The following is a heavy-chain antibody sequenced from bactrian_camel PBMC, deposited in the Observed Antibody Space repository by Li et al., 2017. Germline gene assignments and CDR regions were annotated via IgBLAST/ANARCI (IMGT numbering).Heavy chain of an antibody. CDR2: IDSDGNT. CDR1: GDISNYC. CDR3: AVGPSRCLFYGVSQVDFRY. J-gene: IGHJ6*01. D-gene: IGHD3*01. V-gene: IGHV3S53*01. Sequence: QVQLVESGGDSVEAGGSLTLSCKASGDISNYCMGWFRRAPGEEREGVARIDSDGNTGYAESVKGRFTISKDNAKNILYLQMNSLKPEDTAMYYCAVGPSRCLFYGVSQVDFRYWGQGTQVTVS.